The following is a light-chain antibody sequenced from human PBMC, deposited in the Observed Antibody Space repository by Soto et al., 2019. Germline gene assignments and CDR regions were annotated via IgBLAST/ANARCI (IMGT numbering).Light chain of an antibody. CDR1: QSVRSN. V-gene: IGKV3-15*01. J-gene: IGKJ1*01. CDR3: QQYSNWPPGT. Sequence: IVMTQSPATLSVSPGGRATVFCRSSQSVRSNLAWYQQKPGQAPRLLISGASNRATGIPPRFSGSGSGTEFTLTISSLQSEDFAVYYCQQYSNWPPGTVGLVTQVEIK. CDR2: GAS.